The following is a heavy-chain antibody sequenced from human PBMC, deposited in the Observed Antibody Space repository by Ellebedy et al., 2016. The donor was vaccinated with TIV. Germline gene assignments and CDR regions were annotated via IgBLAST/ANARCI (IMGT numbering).Heavy chain of an antibody. V-gene: IGHV3-7*03. Sequence: GGSLRLXXVASGSTFSNSWMSWVRQAPGKGLEWLTNIKPDGSAMYYVDSVKGRFTISRDNAKNSLYLQMNSLRAEDTAVYFCARDLGTSDYPDYYFDYWGQGTLVTVSS. CDR1: GSTFSNSW. J-gene: IGHJ4*02. CDR2: IKPDGSAM. CDR3: ARDLGTSDYPDYYFDY. D-gene: IGHD3-22*01.